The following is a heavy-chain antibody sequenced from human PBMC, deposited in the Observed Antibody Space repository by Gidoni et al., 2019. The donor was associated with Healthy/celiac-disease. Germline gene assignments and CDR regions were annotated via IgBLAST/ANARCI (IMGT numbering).Heavy chain of an antibody. D-gene: IGHD2-15*01. V-gene: IGHV1-18*01. CDR1: GYTLTVYG. CDR3: ARDKGLRIDGMDV. J-gene: IGHJ6*02. CDR2: ISAYNGNT. Sequence: QVQPGQSGAEVKKPGASVKVSCKASGYTLTVYGFRWVRQDPGQGLEWMGWISAYNGNTNYGQTLQGRVTMTTDTSTSTAYMELRSLGSDDAAVYYCARDKGLRIDGMDVWGQGTTVTVSS.